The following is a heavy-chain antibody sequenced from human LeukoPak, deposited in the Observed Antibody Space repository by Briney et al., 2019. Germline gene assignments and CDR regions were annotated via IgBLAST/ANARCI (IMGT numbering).Heavy chain of an antibody. CDR2: VSHSGST. D-gene: IGHD3-16*02. Sequence: SETLSLTCAVYGGSLSGYYWRWIRQPPGKGLEWIGEVSHSGSTNYNPSLKNRVTISVDTSKNQLSLKLSSVTAADTAVYYCARGPSYYYYHGLDVWGRGTTVTVSS. V-gene: IGHV4-34*01. J-gene: IGHJ6*02. CDR1: GGSLSGYY. CDR3: ARGPSYYYYHGLDV.